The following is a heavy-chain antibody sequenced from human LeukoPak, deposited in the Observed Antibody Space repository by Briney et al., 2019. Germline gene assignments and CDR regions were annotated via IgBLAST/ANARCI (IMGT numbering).Heavy chain of an antibody. CDR2: IFYSGST. V-gene: IGHV4-59*01. D-gene: IGHD6-25*01. CDR3: ARRLRGWYFDL. CDR1: GGSITSYY. Sequence: PSETLSLTCTVSGGSITSYYWSWIRQPPGKGLEWIGYIFYSGSTNYNPSLKSRVTISVDTSKNQFSLRLSSVTAADTAVYYCARRLRGWYFDLWGRGTLVTVSS. J-gene: IGHJ2*01.